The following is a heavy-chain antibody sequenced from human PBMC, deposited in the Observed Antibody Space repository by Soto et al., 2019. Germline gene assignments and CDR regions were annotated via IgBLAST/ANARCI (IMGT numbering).Heavy chain of an antibody. Sequence: SETLSLTCTVSGGSISSSSYYWGWIRQPPGKGLEWIGSIYYSGSTYYNPSLKSRVTISVDTSKNQFSLKLSSVTAADTAVYYCASGTPRGFDYWGQGTLVTVSS. D-gene: IGHD2-15*01. CDR3: ASGTPRGFDY. CDR1: GGSISSSSYY. V-gene: IGHV4-39*01. J-gene: IGHJ4*02. CDR2: IYYSGST.